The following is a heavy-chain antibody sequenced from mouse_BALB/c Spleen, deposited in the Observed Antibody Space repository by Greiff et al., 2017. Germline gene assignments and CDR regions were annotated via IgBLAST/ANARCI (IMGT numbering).Heavy chain of an antibody. V-gene: IGHV1-54*01. J-gene: IGHJ2*01. D-gene: IGHD1-1*01. CDR2: INPGSGGT. CDR3: ASSYYYGSSGYFDY. CDR1: GYAFTNYL. Sequence: VQLQQSGAELVRPGTSVKVSCKASGYAFTNYLIEWVKQRPGQGLEWIGVINPGSGGTNYNEKFKGKATLTADKSSSTAYMQLSSLTSDDSAVYFCASSYYYGSSGYFDYWGQGTTLTVSS.